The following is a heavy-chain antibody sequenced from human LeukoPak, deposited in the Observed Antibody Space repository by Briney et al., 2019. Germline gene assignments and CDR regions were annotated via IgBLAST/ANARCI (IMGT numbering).Heavy chain of an antibody. CDR1: GFTFSSYG. D-gene: IGHD3-22*01. CDR2: ISYDGSNK. V-gene: IGHV3-30*18. Sequence: GGSLRLSCAASGFTFSSYGMHWDRQAPGKGLEWVAVISYDGSNKYYADSVKGRFTISRDNSKNTLYLQMNSLRAEDTAVYYCAKMEGGSGYMAFDIWGQGTMVTVSS. CDR3: AKMEGGSGYMAFDI. J-gene: IGHJ3*02.